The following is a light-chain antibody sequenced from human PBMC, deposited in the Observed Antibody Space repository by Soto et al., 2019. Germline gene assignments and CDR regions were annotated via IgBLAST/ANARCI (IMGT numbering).Light chain of an antibody. Sequence: DIVMTQSPLSLPVTPGEPASISCRSSQSLLHSNGYTYLDWYLQKPGQSPQVLIYFRSHRASGVPDRFSGSGSGTDFTLKISRVEAEDVGVYYCMQALQTPYTFGQGTKLEIK. CDR1: QSLLHSNGYTY. J-gene: IGKJ2*01. V-gene: IGKV2-28*01. CDR3: MQALQTPYT. CDR2: FRS.